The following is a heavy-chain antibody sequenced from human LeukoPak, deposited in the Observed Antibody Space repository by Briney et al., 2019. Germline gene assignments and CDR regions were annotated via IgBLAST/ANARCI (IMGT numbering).Heavy chain of an antibody. CDR3: ATYDSWSGYNIAY. V-gene: IGHV3-7*03. D-gene: IGHD3-3*01. Sequence: GGSLRLSCAVSGFTLSSRWMMWVRQAPGEGLEWMTNINRDGSEKNYVDSVKGRFTITRDNAENSLYLQMNSLKVEDSAIYYCATYDSWSGYNIAYWGQGTLVTVSS. CDR2: INRDGSEK. CDR1: GFTLSSRW. J-gene: IGHJ4*02.